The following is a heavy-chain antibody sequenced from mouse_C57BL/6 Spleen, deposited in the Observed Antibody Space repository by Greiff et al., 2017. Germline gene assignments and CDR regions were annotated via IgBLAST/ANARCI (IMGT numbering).Heavy chain of an antibody. CDR3: ARTAFTTGVATDWYFDV. CDR1: GYTFTSYW. CDR2: IDPSDSYT. V-gene: IGHV1-50*01. D-gene: IGHD1-1*01. Sequence: QVQLQQPGAELVKPGASVKLSCKASGYTFTSYWMQWVKQRPGQGLEWIGEIDPSDSYTNYNQKFKGKATLAVDTSSSTAYMQLSSLTSEDSAVYYWARTAFTTGVATDWYFDVWGTGTTVTVSS. J-gene: IGHJ1*03.